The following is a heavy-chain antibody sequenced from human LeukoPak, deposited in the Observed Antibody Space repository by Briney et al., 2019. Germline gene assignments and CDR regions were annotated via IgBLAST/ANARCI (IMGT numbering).Heavy chain of an antibody. D-gene: IGHD3-10*01. CDR1: GFSFRSYG. Sequence: GGSLRLSCAASGFSFRSYGMHWVRQAPGKGLEWVAVILSDEINEYYADSVKGRFTISRDNSKNTLYLQINSLRGEDTAVYYCARDSHVLLWFGELSNYFDYWGQGTLVTVSS. CDR3: ARDSHVLLWFGELSNYFDY. CDR2: ILSDEINE. V-gene: IGHV3-30*03. J-gene: IGHJ4*02.